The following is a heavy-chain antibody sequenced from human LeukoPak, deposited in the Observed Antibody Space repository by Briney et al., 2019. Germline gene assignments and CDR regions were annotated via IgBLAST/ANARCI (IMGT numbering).Heavy chain of an antibody. CDR2: IYSGGSR. J-gene: IGHJ4*02. D-gene: IGHD1-7*01. V-gene: IGHV3-66*02. Sequence: PGGSLRLSCAASGFTVSSNYMSWVRQAPGKGLDWVSVIYSGGSRYYADSVKGRFTISRDNSKNTLYLQMNSLRAEDTAVYYCAREGGNYYFDYWGQGTLVTVSS. CDR3: AREGGNYYFDY. CDR1: GFTVSSNY.